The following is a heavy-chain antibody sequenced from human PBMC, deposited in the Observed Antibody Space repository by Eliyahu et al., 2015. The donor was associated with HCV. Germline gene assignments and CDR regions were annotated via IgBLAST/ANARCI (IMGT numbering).Heavy chain of an antibody. CDR3: ARVIVGYCSGGSCYGSWYFDL. J-gene: IGHJ2*01. CDR2: VYYSGST. CDR1: GGSIRSGGYY. D-gene: IGHD2-15*01. Sequence: PGLVKSSQTLSLTCTVSGGSIRSGGYYWSWIRQHPGKGLEWIGYVYYSGSTYYNPSLKSRLSISVDTSKNQFSLKLSSVTAADTAVYYCARVIVGYCSGGSCYGSWYFDLWGRGTLVTVSS. V-gene: IGHV4-31*03.